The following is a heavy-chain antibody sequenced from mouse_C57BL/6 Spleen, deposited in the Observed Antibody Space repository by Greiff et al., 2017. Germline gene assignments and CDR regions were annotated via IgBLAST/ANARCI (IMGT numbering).Heavy chain of an antibody. CDR2: IDPSDSYT. J-gene: IGHJ4*01. CDR1: GYTFTSYW. Sequence: VQLQQPGAELVKPGASVKLSCKASGYTFTSYWMQWVKQRPGQGLEWIGEIDPSDSYTNYNQKFKGKATLTVDPSSSTAYMQLSSLTSEDSAVDYCASGSSYGAMDYWGQGTSVTVSS. D-gene: IGHD1-1*01. CDR3: ASGSSYGAMDY. V-gene: IGHV1-50*01.